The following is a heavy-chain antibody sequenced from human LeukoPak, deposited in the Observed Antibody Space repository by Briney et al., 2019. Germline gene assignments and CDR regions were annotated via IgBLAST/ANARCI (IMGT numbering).Heavy chain of an antibody. CDR1: GFTFSSYA. CDR3: ARGGSSSPPRLDY. V-gene: IGHV3-74*01. J-gene: IGHJ4*02. CDR2: VNTDGSTT. Sequence: GGSLRLSCAASGFTFSSYAMSWVRQAPGKGLVWVSRVNTDGSTTNYADSVKGRFTISRDNAKNTLYLQMNSLRAEDTAVYYCARGGSSSPPRLDYWGQGTLVTVSS. D-gene: IGHD6-6*01.